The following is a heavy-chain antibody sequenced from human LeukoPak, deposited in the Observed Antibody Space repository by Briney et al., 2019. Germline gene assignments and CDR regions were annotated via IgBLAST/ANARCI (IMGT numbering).Heavy chain of an antibody. CDR2: INHSGST. CDR3: ARSITMIVVVAFDI. Sequence: SETLSLTCAVYGGSFSGYYWSWIRQPPGKGLEWIGEINHSGSTNYNPSLKSRVTISVDTSKNQFSLKLSSVTAADTAVYYCARSITMIVVVAFDIWGQGTMVTVSS. CDR1: GGSFSGYY. D-gene: IGHD3-22*01. J-gene: IGHJ3*02. V-gene: IGHV4-34*01.